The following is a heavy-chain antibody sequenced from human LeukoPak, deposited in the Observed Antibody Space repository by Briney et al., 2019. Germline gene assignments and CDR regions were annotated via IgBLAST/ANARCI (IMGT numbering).Heavy chain of an antibody. D-gene: IGHD4-17*01. Sequence: GGSLRLSCAASGFTFSSYSMNWVRQAPGKGLEWVSYISSSSRTIYYADSVKGRFTISRDSAKNSLFLQMNSLRDEDTAVYYCTRDRYGDYVQELWGQGTLVTVSS. CDR2: ISSSSRTI. V-gene: IGHV3-48*02. J-gene: IGHJ4*02. CDR1: GFTFSSYS. CDR3: TRDRYGDYVQEL.